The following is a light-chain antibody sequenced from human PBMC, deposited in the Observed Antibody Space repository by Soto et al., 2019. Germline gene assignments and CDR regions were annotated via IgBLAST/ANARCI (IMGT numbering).Light chain of an antibody. CDR1: QGISSY. V-gene: IGKV1-9*01. CDR3: QQRNSYPIT. Sequence: DIQLTQSPSFLSASVGDRVTITCLASQGISSYLAWYQQKPGKAPNLLIHTASTLQSGVPSRFSGSGSGTEFTLTISSLQPEDFATYYCQQRNSYPITFGHGTRLE. J-gene: IGKJ5*01. CDR2: TAS.